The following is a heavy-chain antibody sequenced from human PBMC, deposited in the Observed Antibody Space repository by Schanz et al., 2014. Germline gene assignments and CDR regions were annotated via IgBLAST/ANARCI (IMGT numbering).Heavy chain of an antibody. J-gene: IGHJ4*02. V-gene: IGHV1-69*02. CDR1: GGTFSTYP. CDR2: IIPIHGIV. D-gene: IGHD6-13*01. Sequence: QVQLVQSGAEVKKPGSSMKVSCKASGGTFSTYPINWLRQAPGQGLEWMGRIIPIHGIVNYAQRFQDRVRITTDKSTFTADMHVSRLRSEDAAVYYCASSGAGYSSSWDFDYWGQGTLVTVSS. CDR3: ASSGAGYSSSWDFDY.